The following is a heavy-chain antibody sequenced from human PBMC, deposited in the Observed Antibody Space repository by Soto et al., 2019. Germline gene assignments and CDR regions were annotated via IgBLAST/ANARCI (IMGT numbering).Heavy chain of an antibody. CDR2: ISGSGGST. J-gene: IGHJ4*02. D-gene: IGHD3-22*01. CDR3: ARSGYYYPLDFDH. V-gene: IGHV3-23*01. CDR1: GFTFSSSA. Sequence: PGGSLRLSCAASGFTFSSSAMIWVRQAPGKGLEWVSAISGSGGSTYYADTVKGRFTVSRDNSKNTLYLQMNSLRAEDTAVYYCARSGYYYPLDFDHWGQGNLVTVSS.